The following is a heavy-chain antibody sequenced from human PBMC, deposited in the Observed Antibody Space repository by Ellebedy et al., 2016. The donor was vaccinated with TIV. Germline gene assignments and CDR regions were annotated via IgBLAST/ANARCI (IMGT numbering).Heavy chain of an antibody. CDR3: ARDTTSDY. Sequence: SLKISCAVSGFTFSDHYMDWVRLAPGKGPEWVGRSRNKAKSYTTDYAASVKGRFTISRDDSKNSLYLQMNSLNTEDTATYYCARDTTSDYWGQGALVTVSS. CDR1: GFTFSDHY. V-gene: IGHV3-72*01. CDR2: SRNKAKSYTT. D-gene: IGHD1-1*01. J-gene: IGHJ4*02.